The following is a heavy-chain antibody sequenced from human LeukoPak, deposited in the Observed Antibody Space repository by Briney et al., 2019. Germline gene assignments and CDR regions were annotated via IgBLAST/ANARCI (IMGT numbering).Heavy chain of an antibody. Sequence: ASVKVSCEASGYTLTSYGISWVRQAPGQGLEWMGWISAYNGNTNYAQKLQGRVTMTTDTSTSTAYMELRSLRSDDTAVYYCARVGGYDYVWGSYRYGDYWGQGTLVTVSS. J-gene: IGHJ4*02. V-gene: IGHV1-18*01. CDR1: GYTLTSYG. CDR2: ISAYNGNT. D-gene: IGHD3-16*02. CDR3: ARVGGYDYVWGSYRYGDY.